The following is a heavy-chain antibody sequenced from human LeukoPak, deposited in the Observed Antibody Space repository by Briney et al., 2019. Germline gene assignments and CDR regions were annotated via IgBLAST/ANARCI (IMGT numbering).Heavy chain of an antibody. CDR3: ARNVAVTLSFDY. Sequence: ASVKVSCKASGGTFSSYAISWVRQAPGQGLEWMGRIIPILGIANYAQKFQGRVTITADKSTSTAYMELSSPRSEDTAVYYCARNVAVTLSFDYWGQGTLVTASS. CDR1: GGTFSSYA. V-gene: IGHV1-69*04. J-gene: IGHJ4*02. D-gene: IGHD4-11*01. CDR2: IIPILGIA.